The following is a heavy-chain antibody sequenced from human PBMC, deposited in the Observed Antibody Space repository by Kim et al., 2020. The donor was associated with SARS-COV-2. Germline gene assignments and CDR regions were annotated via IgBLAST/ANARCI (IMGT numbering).Heavy chain of an antibody. Sequence: SETLSLTCTVSGGSISSGGYYWSWIRQHPGKGLEWIGYIYYSGSTYYNPSLKSRVTISVDTSKNQFSLKLSSVTAADTAVYYCARGVTYYYGSGSYYRSPYGFDPWGQGTLVTVSS. V-gene: IGHV4-31*03. CDR3: ARGVTYYYGSGSYYRSPYGFDP. CDR2: IYYSGST. D-gene: IGHD3-10*01. CDR1: GGSISSGGYY. J-gene: IGHJ5*02.